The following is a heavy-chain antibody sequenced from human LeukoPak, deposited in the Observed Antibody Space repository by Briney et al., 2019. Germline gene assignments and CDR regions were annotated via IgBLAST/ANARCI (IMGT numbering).Heavy chain of an antibody. Sequence: GGSLRLSCAASGFTVSSNYMSWVRQAPGKGLEWVSVIYSGGSTYYADSVKGRFTISRDNSKNTLYLQMNSLRAEDTAVYYCARALRMTPYGYWGQGTLVTVSS. CDR3: ARALRMTPYGY. CDR2: IYSGGST. D-gene: IGHD4-17*01. V-gene: IGHV3-53*01. J-gene: IGHJ4*02. CDR1: GFTVSSNY.